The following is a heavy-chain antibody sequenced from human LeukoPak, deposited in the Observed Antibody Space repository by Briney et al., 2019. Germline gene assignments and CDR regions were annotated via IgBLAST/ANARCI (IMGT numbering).Heavy chain of an antibody. CDR1: EYTFTGYY. D-gene: IGHD6-19*01. CDR2: INPNSGGT. J-gene: IGHJ4*02. CDR3: ARVRPYSSGWNFDY. Sequence: ASVKGSCQASEYTFTGYYMHWVGQAPGQGRGWIGWINPNSGGTNYAQKFQGRVTMTRDTSISTAYMELSRLKSDDTAVYYCARVRPYSSGWNFDYWGQGTLLTVSS. V-gene: IGHV1-2*02.